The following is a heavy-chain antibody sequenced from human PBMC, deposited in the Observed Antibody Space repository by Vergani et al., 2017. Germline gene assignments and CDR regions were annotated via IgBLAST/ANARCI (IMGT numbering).Heavy chain of an antibody. CDR2: IKNTGDST. CDR1: GFTLSSHA. CDR3: VKDHPVFDE. V-gene: IGHV3-23*01. J-gene: IGHJ4*02. Sequence: EVQLLQSEGAVVQPGGSLRLSCVASGFTLSSHAMSWVRQGHGQGLEWVSSIKNTGDSTHYADSVKGRFTISRDISKNTLYLEMNSLSAEDTALYHCVKDHPVFDEWGRGTLVSVS.